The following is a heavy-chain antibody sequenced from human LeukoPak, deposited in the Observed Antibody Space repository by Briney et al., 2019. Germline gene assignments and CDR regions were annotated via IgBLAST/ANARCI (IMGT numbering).Heavy chain of an antibody. D-gene: IGHD3-22*01. CDR2: INPNSGGT. CDR3: ARTNTYYYDSSGYYHQDPFDY. CDR1: GYTFTGYY. J-gene: IGHJ4*02. V-gene: IGHV1-2*02. Sequence: ASVKVSCKASGYTFTGYYMHWVRQAPGQGLEWMGWINPNSGGTNYAQKFQGRVTMTRDTSISTAYMELSRLSSDDTAVYYCARTNTYYYDSSGYYHQDPFDYWGQGTLVTVSS.